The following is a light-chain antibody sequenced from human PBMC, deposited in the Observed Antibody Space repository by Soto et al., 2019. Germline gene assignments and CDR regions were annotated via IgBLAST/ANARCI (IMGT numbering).Light chain of an antibody. J-gene: IGLJ3*02. CDR2: EVN. CDR3: FPYAGVSQGV. Sequence: QSALIQPPSASGSPGQSITISCAGTSNDIGGFKYVSWYQQHPGKTPRLLIYEVNKRPSGVPDRFSGSKSGNTASLTVSGLQAEDEADYYCFPYAGVSQGVFGGGTQLTVL. CDR1: SNDIGGFKY. V-gene: IGLV2-8*01.